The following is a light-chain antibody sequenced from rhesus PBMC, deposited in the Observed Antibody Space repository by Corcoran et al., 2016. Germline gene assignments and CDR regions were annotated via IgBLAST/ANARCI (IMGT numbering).Light chain of an antibody. V-gene: IGKV1S15*01. CDR3: QHGYGTPLT. Sequence: DIQMTQSPSSLSASVGDTVTITCRASQGISKNLAWYQQKPGKVPKLLIYFASTLQIGVPSRFSGSGSGTDFTLTISSRQPEDFATYYCQHGYGTPLTFGGGTKVEIK. J-gene: IGKJ4*01. CDR2: FAS. CDR1: QGISKN.